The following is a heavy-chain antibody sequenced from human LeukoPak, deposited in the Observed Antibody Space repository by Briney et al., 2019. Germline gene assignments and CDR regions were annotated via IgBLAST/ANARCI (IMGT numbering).Heavy chain of an antibody. D-gene: IGHD4-17*01. CDR3: ARGGYGDSRPFDY. V-gene: IGHV3-33*08. J-gene: IGHJ4*02. CDR2: IWYDGSNK. Sequence: GGSLRLSCAASGFTFDDYAMHWVRQAPGKGLEWVAVIWYDGSNKYYADSVKGRFTISRDNSKNTLYLQMNSLRAEDTAVYYCARGGYGDSRPFDYWGQGTLVTVSS. CDR1: GFTFDDYA.